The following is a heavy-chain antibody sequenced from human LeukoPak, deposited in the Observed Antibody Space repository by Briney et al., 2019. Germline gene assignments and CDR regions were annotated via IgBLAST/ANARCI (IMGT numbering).Heavy chain of an antibody. V-gene: IGHV3-30*02. J-gene: IGHJ6*03. CDR2: IQYDRTNE. CDR3: AKDRCSDGIGCYYYYMEV. CDR1: AFTFSSYG. D-gene: IGHD2-15*01. Sequence: GGSLRLSCAASAFTFSSYGMHWVRQAPGKGLEWVAYIQYDRTNEQYAHSVKGRFRISRDNSNNILYLQMNSLRTEDTAVYYCAKDRCSDGIGCYYYYMEVWGKGTTVTISS.